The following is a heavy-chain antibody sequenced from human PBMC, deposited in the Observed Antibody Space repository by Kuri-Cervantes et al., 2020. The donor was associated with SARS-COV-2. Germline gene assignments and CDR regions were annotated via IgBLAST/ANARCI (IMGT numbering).Heavy chain of an antibody. Sequence: GGSLRLSCAASGFTFSSYGMHWVRQAPGQRLEWMGWISAGNGNTKYSQKFQGRVTITRDTSASTAYMELSSLRSEDTAVYYCARDDIVVVPAAIRSGYYYYYGMDVWGQGTTVTVSS. V-gene: IGHV1-3*01. CDR1: GFTFSSYG. CDR2: ISAGNGNT. D-gene: IGHD2-2*02. CDR3: ARDDIVVVPAAIRSGYYYYYGMDV. J-gene: IGHJ6*01.